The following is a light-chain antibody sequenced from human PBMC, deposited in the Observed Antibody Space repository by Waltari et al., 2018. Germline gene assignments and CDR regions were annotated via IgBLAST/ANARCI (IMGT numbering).Light chain of an antibody. CDR2: AAS. J-gene: IGKJ2*01. V-gene: IGKV1-39*01. CDR1: RSIGIY. CDR3: QQSYSAPHT. Sequence: DIQMTQSPSSLSASVGDRVIITCRASRSIGIYLNWYQQKPGKVPKLLIYAASSLKTGVPSRFTGSGSGTDFTLTISTLQPEDFAAYYCQQSYSAPHTFGQGTKLEI.